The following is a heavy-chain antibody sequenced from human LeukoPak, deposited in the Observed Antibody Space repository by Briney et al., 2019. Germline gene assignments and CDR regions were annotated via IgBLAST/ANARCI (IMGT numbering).Heavy chain of an antibody. CDR1: GFTFSIYA. J-gene: IGHJ3*02. Sequence: SGGSLRLSCAASGFTFSIYAMSWVRQAPGKGLEWVSVISGSGGTTYYADSVKGRFTISRDNSKEMLYLQMNSLRAEDTAVYYCGKGARSDPFDIWGQGTMVTVSS. D-gene: IGHD1-26*01. CDR2: ISGSGGTT. CDR3: GKGARSDPFDI. V-gene: IGHV3-23*01.